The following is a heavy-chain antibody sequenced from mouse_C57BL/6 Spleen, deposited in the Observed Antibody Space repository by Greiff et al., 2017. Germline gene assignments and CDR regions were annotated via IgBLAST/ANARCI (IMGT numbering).Heavy chain of an antibody. J-gene: IGHJ1*03. Sequence: EVQLVESGGGLVKPGGSLKLSCAASGFTFSDYGMHWVRQAPEKGLEWVAYISSGSSTIYYADTVKGRFTLSRDNAKNTLFLQMTSLRSEDTAMYYSARPGSNPPCYFAVCGTETTGSVSS. D-gene: IGHD1-1*01. CDR3: ARPGSNPPCYFAV. CDR2: ISSGSSTI. CDR1: GFTFSDYG. V-gene: IGHV5-17*01.